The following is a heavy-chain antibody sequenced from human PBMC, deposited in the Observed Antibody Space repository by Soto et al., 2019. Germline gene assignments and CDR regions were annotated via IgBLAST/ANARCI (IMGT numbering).Heavy chain of an antibody. V-gene: IGHV1-2*02. CDR3: ARGGWELTPTDAFDI. D-gene: IGHD1-26*01. CDR2: INPNSGGT. CDR1: GYTFTGYY. Sequence: AASVKVSCKASGYTFTGYYMHWVRQAPGQGLEWVGWINPNSGGTNYAQKFQGRVTMTRDTSISTAYMELSRLRSDDTAVYYCARGGWELTPTDAFDIWGQGTMVTVSS. J-gene: IGHJ3*02.